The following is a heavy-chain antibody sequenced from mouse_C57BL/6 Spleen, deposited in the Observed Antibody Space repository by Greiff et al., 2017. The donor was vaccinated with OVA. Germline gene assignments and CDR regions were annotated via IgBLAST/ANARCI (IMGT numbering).Heavy chain of an antibody. D-gene: IGHD1-1*01. V-gene: IGHV5-16*01. CDR3: ARDQNGYYGSSYGYFDV. CDR2: INYDGSST. J-gene: IGHJ1*03. CDR1: GFTFSDYY. Sequence: EVKVVESEGGLVQPGSSMKLSCTASGFTFSDYYMAWVRQVPEKGLEWVANINYDGSSTYYLDSLKSRFIISRDNAKNILYLQMSSLKSEDTATYYCARDQNGYYGSSYGYFDVWGTGTTVTVSS.